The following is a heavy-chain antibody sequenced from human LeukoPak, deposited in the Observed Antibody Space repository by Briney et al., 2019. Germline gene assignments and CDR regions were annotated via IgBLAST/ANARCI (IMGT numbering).Heavy chain of an antibody. CDR2: IYTSGST. Sequence: SQTLSLTCTVSGGSISRGSYYWSWIRQPAGKGLEWIGRIYTSGSTNYNPSLKSRVTISGDTSKNQFSLKLSSVTAADTAVYYCARSRSRSGWYGYWGQGTLVTVSS. V-gene: IGHV4-61*02. CDR3: ARSRSRSGWYGY. D-gene: IGHD6-19*01. J-gene: IGHJ4*02. CDR1: GGSISRGSYY.